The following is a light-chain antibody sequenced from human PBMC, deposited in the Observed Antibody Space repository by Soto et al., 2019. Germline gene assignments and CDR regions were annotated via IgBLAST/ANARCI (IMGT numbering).Light chain of an antibody. CDR2: DVS. Sequence: EVVLSPTPVTLCFAPVDRAIVSSRASQSVSSYLAWYQQKPGQAPRLLIYDVSNRATGIPARFSGSGSGTDFTLTISSLEPEDFAVYYCQQRNYWQVTFGQGTRLEIK. J-gene: IGKJ5*01. V-gene: IGKV3-11*01. CDR3: QQRNYWQVT. CDR1: QSVSSY.